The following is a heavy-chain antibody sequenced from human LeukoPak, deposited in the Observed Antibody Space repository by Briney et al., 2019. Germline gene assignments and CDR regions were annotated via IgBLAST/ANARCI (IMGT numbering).Heavy chain of an antibody. CDR2: ISSSGSTI. CDR1: GFTFSDYG. J-gene: IGHJ4*02. V-gene: IGHV3-48*04. D-gene: IGHD3-22*01. Sequence: GGSLRLSCAAAGFTFSDYGMNWVRQAPGKGLEWVSYISSSGSTIYYADSVKGRFTISRDNAKNSLYLQMNSLRAEDTAVYYCARTNYYDSSAYFDYWGQGTLVTVSS. CDR3: ARTNYYDSSAYFDY.